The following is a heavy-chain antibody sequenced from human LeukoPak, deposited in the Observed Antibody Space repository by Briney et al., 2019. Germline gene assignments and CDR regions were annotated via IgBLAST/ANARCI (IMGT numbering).Heavy chain of an antibody. V-gene: IGHV6-1*01. D-gene: IGHD6-19*01. CDR3: AIDDDSSGWYA. Sequence: SQTLSLTCAISGDSVSSNSAAWHWIRQSPSRGLEWLGRTYYRSKWYNDYAVSVKSRITINPDTSKNQFSLQLMSVTPEDTAMYYCAIDDDSSGWYAWGQGTLVTVSS. J-gene: IGHJ5*02. CDR1: GDSVSSNSAA. CDR2: TYYRSKWYN.